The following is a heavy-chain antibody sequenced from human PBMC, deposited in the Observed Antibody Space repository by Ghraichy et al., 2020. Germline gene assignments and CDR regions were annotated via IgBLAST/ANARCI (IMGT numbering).Heavy chain of an antibody. Sequence: GGSLRLSCVASGFTLSSYSMNWVRQAPGKGLEWVSSISSSSSYIYYADSMKGRFTISRDNAKNSLYLQMSSLRVEDTAVYYCARSRIWARPPGTTDYWGPGTLVTVSS. CDR1: GFTLSSYS. D-gene: IGHD1-14*01. J-gene: IGHJ4*02. CDR2: ISSSSSYI. V-gene: IGHV3-21*01. CDR3: ARSRIWARPPGTTDY.